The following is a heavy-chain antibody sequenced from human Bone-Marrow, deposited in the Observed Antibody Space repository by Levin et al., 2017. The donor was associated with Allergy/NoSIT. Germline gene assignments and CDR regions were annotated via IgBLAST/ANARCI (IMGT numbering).Heavy chain of an antibody. CDR1: GGSISSSSYY. J-gene: IGHJ6*02. V-gene: IGHV4-39*07. CDR2: SYYSGST. Sequence: SETLSLTCTVSGGSISSSSYYWGWIRQPPGKGLEWIGSSYYSGSTYYNPSLKSRVTISVDTSKNQFSLKLSSVTAADTAVYYCAREPEWFCSGGSCFYGMDVWGQGTTVTVSS. CDR3: AREPEWFCSGGSCFYGMDV. D-gene: IGHD2-15*01.